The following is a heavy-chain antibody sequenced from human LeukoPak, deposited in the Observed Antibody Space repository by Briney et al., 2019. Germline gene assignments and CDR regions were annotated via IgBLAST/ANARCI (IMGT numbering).Heavy chain of an antibody. CDR3: AKEDGRELGPPEFDY. J-gene: IGHJ4*02. D-gene: IGHD1-26*01. CDR2: ISYDGSNK. CDR1: GFTFNSYG. Sequence: GGSPRLSCAASGFTFNSYGMHWVRQAPGKGLEWVAVISYDGSNKYYADSVKGRFTISRDNSKNTLYLQMNSLRAEDTAVYYCAKEDGRELGPPEFDYWGQGTLVTVSS. V-gene: IGHV3-30*18.